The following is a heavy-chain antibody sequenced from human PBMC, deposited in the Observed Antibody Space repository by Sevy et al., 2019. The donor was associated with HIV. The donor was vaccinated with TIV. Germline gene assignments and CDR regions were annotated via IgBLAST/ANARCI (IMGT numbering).Heavy chain of an antibody. J-gene: IGHJ6*02. Sequence: SETLSLTCTVSGGSISSSSYYWGWIRQPPGKGLEWIGSIYYSGSTYYNPSLKSRVTISVDTSKNQFSLKLSSVTAAETAVYYCARRLGYDFWSGYQTNYYYYGMDVWGQGTTVTVSS. CDR3: ARRLGYDFWSGYQTNYYYYGMDV. V-gene: IGHV4-39*01. CDR1: GGSISSSSYY. D-gene: IGHD3-3*01. CDR2: IYYSGST.